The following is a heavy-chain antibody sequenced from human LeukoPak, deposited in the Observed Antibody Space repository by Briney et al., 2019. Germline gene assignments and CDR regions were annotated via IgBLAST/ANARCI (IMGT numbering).Heavy chain of an antibody. Sequence: SETLSLTCAVYGGSFSGYYWSWIRQPPGKGLEWIGEINHSGSTNYNPSLKSRVTISVDTSKNQFSLKLSSVTAADTAVYYCARVGYSYGHYYYYGMDVWGQGTTVTVS. CDR2: INHSGST. V-gene: IGHV4-34*01. CDR3: ARVGYSYGHYYYYGMDV. D-gene: IGHD5-18*01. J-gene: IGHJ6*02. CDR1: GGSFSGYY.